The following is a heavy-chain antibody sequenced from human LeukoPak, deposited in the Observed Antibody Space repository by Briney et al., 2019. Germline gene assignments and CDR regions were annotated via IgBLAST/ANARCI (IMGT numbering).Heavy chain of an antibody. CDR3: AKDRETYEYTFDY. CDR1: GFSFSTYG. Sequence: PGGSLRLSCAASGFSFSTYGIHWVRQAPGKGLEWVAVMWYDGSKDYYADSVKGRFTISRDTSKNTLYLQMNNLRAEDTAVYYCAKDRETYEYTFDYWGQGTLVTFSS. D-gene: IGHD6-6*01. J-gene: IGHJ4*02. CDR2: MWYDGSKD. V-gene: IGHV3-33*06.